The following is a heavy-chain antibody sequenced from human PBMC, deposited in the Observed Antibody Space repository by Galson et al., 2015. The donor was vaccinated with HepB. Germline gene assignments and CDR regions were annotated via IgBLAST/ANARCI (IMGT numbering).Heavy chain of an antibody. CDR3: TRVVNYYDSSGSPDAFDI. J-gene: IGHJ3*02. D-gene: IGHD3-22*01. CDR1: GFTFGDYA. Sequence: SLRLSCAASGFTFGDYAMSWFRQAPGKGLEWVGFIRSKAYGGTTEYAASVKGRFTISRDDSKSIAYLQMNSLKTEDTAVYYCTRVVNYYDSSGSPDAFDIWGQGTMVTVSS. CDR2: IRSKAYGGTT. V-gene: IGHV3-49*03.